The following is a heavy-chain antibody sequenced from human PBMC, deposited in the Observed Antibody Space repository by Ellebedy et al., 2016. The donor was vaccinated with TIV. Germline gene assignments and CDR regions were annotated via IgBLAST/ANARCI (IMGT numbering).Heavy chain of an antibody. CDR1: GFTFSSYA. J-gene: IGHJ4*02. D-gene: IGHD2-2*01. CDR3: ARQFDQPAR. CDR2: ISSTGSRT. Sequence: GESLKISCTASGFTFSSYAMSWVRQAPGKGLEWVSTISSTGSRTYYADSVEGRFTISRDNAKNTLYLAMNSLTVDDTAVYYCARQFDQPARWGQGTLVTVSS. V-gene: IGHV3-23*01.